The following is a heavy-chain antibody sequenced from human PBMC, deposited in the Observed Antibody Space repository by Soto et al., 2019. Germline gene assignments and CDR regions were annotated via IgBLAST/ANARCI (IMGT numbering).Heavy chain of an antibody. CDR3: AREGRGDYVDY. Sequence: GGSLRLSCAASGFTFSSYGMHWVRQAPGKGLEWVAVIWYDGSNKYYADSVKGRFTISRDNSKNTLYLQMNSLRAEDTAVYYCAREGRGDYVDYWGQGTLVTVSS. D-gene: IGHD3-10*01. J-gene: IGHJ4*02. CDR1: GFTFSSYG. CDR2: IWYDGSNK. V-gene: IGHV3-33*01.